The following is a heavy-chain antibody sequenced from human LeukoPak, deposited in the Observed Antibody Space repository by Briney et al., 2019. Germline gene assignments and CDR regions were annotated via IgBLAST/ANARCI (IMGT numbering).Heavy chain of an antibody. CDR3: ARAGGESEYYFDY. CDR2: IYYSGST. CDR1: CGSLSSYY. V-gene: IGHV4-59*08. D-gene: IGHD1-14*01. J-gene: IGHJ4*02. Sequence: SETLSPTCTVYCGSLSSYYWSWIRQPPGKGLEWIGYIYYSGSTNYNPSLKSRVTISVDTSKNQFSLKLSSVTAADTAVYYCARAGGESEYYFDYWGQGTLVTVSS.